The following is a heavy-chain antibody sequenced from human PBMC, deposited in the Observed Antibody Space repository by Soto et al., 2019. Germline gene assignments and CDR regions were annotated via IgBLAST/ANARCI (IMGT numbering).Heavy chain of an antibody. CDR1: GYSFTSYW. CDR3: ARRQITVTSYYYYYWMVG. Sequence: GESLKISCKGSGYSFTSYWIGWVRQMPGKGLEWMGIIYPGDSDTRYSPSFQGQVTISADKSISTAYLQWSSLKASDTAMYYCARRQITVTSYYYYYWMVGWGPATTVTVAS. J-gene: IGHJ6*02. V-gene: IGHV5-51*01. D-gene: IGHD4-4*01. CDR2: IYPGDSDT.